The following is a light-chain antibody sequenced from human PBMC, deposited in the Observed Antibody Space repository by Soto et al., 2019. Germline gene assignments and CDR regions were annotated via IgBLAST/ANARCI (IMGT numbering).Light chain of an antibody. CDR2: WAS. Sequence: DIVMTQSPDSLAVSLGERATINCKSSQSVLYSSNNRNYLAWYQQKPGQSPKLLIYWASTRESGVPDRFSGSGSGTDFTLTISSLQAEDVAVYYCQQYYSTPLTFGGGTKVGI. CDR3: QQYYSTPLT. V-gene: IGKV4-1*01. J-gene: IGKJ4*01. CDR1: QSVLYSSNNRNY.